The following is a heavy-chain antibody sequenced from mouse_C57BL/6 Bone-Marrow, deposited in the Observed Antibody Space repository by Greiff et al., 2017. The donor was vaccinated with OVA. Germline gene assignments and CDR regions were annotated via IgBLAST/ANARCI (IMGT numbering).Heavy chain of an antibody. J-gene: IGHJ3*01. CDR3: AREDYYGSSSWFAY. Sequence: VQLQQSGPVLVKPGASVKMSCKASGYTFTDYYMNWVKQSHGKSLEWIGVINPYNGGTSYNQKFKGKATLTVDKSSSTAYMQLSSLTSEDSAVYYCAREDYYGSSSWFAYWGQGTLVTVSA. CDR1: GYTFTDYY. D-gene: IGHD1-1*01. CDR2: INPYNGGT. V-gene: IGHV1-19*01.